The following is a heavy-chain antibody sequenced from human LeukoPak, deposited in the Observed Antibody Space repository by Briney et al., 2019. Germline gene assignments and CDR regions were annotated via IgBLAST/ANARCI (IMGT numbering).Heavy chain of an antibody. V-gene: IGHV4-38-2*02. Sequence: PSETLSLTCTVSGYSISSGHYWGWIRQPPGKGLEWIGSIYHSGSTYYNPSLKSRVTISVDTSKNQFSLKLSSVTAADTAVYYCARGQYSSGWYGGDWTYFDYWGQGTLVTVSS. CDR3: ARGQYSSGWYGGDWTYFDY. CDR2: IYHSGST. J-gene: IGHJ4*02. D-gene: IGHD6-19*01. CDR1: GYSISSGHY.